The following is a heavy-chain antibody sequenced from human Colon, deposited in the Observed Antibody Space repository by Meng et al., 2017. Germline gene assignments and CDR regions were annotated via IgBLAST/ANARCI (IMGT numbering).Heavy chain of an antibody. V-gene: IGHV5-51*01. CDR2: IYPGDSDT. CDR3: ARRSKFAPDGLDI. D-gene: IGHD3-16*01. CDR1: GDSFSGHW. Sequence: GGSLRLSCTASGDSFSGHWIAWVRQMPGKGLEWMGIIYPGDSDTRYSPSFQGQVTISADNSASTAYLQWRSLKTSDTAMYYCARRSKFAPDGLDIWGQGTLVTVSS. J-gene: IGHJ3*02.